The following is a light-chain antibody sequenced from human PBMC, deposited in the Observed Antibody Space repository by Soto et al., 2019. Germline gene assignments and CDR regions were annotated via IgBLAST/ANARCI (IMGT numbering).Light chain of an antibody. CDR3: SSYTTSSNYV. Sequence: QSPLTHPESVSGSPGQSITISCTGTSSDVGSYNFVSWYQQLPGKAPKLMIYEVSNRPSGVSNRFSGSKSGTTASLTIFGLQAEDEADYYCSSYTTSSNYVFGSGTKVTVL. CDR1: SSDVGSYNF. CDR2: EVS. J-gene: IGLJ1*01. V-gene: IGLV2-14*01.